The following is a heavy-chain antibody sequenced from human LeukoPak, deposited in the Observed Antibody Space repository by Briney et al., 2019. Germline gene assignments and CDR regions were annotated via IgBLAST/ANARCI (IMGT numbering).Heavy chain of an antibody. CDR1: GGSFSGYY. Sequence: SETLSLTCTVSGGSFSGYYWSWIRQPPGKGLEWIGCIYYSGSSNYNPSLKSRVTISVDTSKNQFSLKLSSVTAADTAVYYCATNAAVATSRSWFDPWGQGTLVTVSS. D-gene: IGHD6-19*01. J-gene: IGHJ5*02. V-gene: IGHV4-59*08. CDR2: IYYSGSS. CDR3: ATNAAVATSRSWFDP.